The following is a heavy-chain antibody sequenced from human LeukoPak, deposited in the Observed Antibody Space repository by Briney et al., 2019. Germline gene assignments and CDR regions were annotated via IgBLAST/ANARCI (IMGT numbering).Heavy chain of an antibody. Sequence: SETLSLTRTVSGGSISSSSYYWGWIRQPPGKGLEWIGSIYYSGSTYYNPSLKSRVTISVDTSKNQFSLKLSSVTAADTAVYYCARADSRGYSYGYFDYWGQGTLVTVSS. CDR2: IYYSGST. J-gene: IGHJ4*02. V-gene: IGHV4-39*07. D-gene: IGHD5-18*01. CDR3: ARADSRGYSYGYFDY. CDR1: GGSISSSSYY.